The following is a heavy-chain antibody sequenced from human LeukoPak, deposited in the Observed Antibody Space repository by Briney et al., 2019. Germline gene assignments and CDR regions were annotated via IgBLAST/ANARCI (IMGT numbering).Heavy chain of an antibody. CDR1: GFTFSSYA. V-gene: IGHV3-30-3*01. CDR2: ISYDGSNK. CDR3: ARDLDYGSGKDYYGMDV. D-gene: IGHD3-10*01. J-gene: IGHJ6*02. Sequence: PGRSLRLSCAASGFTFSSYAMHWVRQAPGKGLEWVAVISYDGSNKYYADSVKGRFTISRDNSKNTLYLQMNSLRAEDTAVYYCARDLDYGSGKDYYGMDVWGQGTTVTVSS.